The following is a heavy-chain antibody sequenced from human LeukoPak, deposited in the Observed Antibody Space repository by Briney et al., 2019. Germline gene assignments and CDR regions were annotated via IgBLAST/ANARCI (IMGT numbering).Heavy chain of an antibody. CDR2: TYYSGST. CDR1: GGSISSGGYY. D-gene: IGHD2-2*01. J-gene: IGHJ4*02. V-gene: IGHV4-31*03. CDR3: ARSKGGYCSSTSCARFDY. Sequence: SEALSLTCTVSGGSISSGGYYWTWIRQHPGKGLEWIGNTYYSGSTYYNPSLKSRVTISVDTSKNQFSLKLSSVTAADTAVYYCARSKGGYCSSTSCARFDYWGQGTLVTVSS.